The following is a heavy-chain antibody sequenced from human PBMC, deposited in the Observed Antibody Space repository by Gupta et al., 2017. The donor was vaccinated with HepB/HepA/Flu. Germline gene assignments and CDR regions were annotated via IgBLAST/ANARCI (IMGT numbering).Heavy chain of an antibody. V-gene: IGHV3-48*02. D-gene: IGHD6-13*01. CDR3: ATVSSEKQLGYYFDY. CDR2: ITSSTSTI. CDR1: GFTFSSYR. Sequence: EVQLVESGGGLVQPGGSLRLSCAASGFTFSSYRMNWVRQAPGKGLEWVSHITSSTSTIYYADSVKGRFTISRDNAKNSLYLQMNSLRDEDTAVYYCATVSSEKQLGYYFDYWGQGTLVTVSS. J-gene: IGHJ4*02.